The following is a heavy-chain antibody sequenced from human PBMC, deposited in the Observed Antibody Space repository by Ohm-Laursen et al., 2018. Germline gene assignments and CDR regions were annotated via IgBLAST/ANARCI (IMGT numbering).Heavy chain of an antibody. Sequence: RSLRLSCAASGFTFDDYAMHWVRHAPGKGLEWVSGISWNSGSIGYADSVKGRFTISRDNAKNSLYLQMNSLRAEDTALYYCAKDYDSSGSFDYWGQGTLVTVSS. CDR1: GFTFDDYA. CDR3: AKDYDSSGSFDY. V-gene: IGHV3-9*01. D-gene: IGHD3-22*01. J-gene: IGHJ4*02. CDR2: ISWNSGSI.